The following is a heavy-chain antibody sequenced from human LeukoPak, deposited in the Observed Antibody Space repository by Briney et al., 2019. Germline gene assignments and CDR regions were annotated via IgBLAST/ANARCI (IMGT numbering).Heavy chain of an antibody. Sequence: ETLSLTCSVSGGSISSFYWNWIRQPPGKGLEWVSSISSSSSYIYYADSVKGRFTISRDNAKNSLYLQMNSLRAEDTAVYYCLAYCGGDCYSDEHRMDYWGQGTLVTVSS. J-gene: IGHJ4*02. V-gene: IGHV3-21*01. CDR2: ISSSSSYI. CDR3: LAYCGGDCYSDEHRMDY. CDR1: GGSISSFY. D-gene: IGHD2-21*02.